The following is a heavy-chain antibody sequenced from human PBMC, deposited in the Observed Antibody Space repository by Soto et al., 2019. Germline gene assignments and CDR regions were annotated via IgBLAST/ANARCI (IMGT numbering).Heavy chain of an antibody. D-gene: IGHD3-22*01. CDR2: ISSTRNNK. J-gene: IGHJ5*02. Sequence: GGALRLSCAASGFTFSSYGMHWVRQAPGKGLGWGAGISSTRNNKYYASSVKGRFTISRDNAKNSLYLQMNSLRDEDTAVYYCARGIKGPYYYDSSGYYSLNWFVPWGQGTLVTVSS. CDR3: ARGIKGPYYYDSSGYYSLNWFVP. V-gene: IGHV3-48*02. CDR1: GFTFSSYG.